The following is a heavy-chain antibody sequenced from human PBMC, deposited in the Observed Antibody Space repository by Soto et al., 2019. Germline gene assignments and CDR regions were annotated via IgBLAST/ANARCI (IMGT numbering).Heavy chain of an antibody. V-gene: IGHV6-1*01. CDR2: TYYRSKWYN. J-gene: IGHJ4*02. CDR1: GDSVSSNSVA. Sequence: SRTLSLTCAISGDSVSSNSVAWNWIRQSPSRGLEWLGRTYYRSKWYNDYAVCVKSRITINPDTSKNQFYLHLNSATPEDTAVYYCASSCRGNDCYLFDYWGQGTLVTVSS. D-gene: IGHD2-21*02. CDR3: ASSCRGNDCYLFDY.